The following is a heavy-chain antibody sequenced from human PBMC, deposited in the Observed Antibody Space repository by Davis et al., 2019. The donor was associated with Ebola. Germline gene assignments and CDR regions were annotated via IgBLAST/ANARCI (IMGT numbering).Heavy chain of an antibody. V-gene: IGHV1-46*01. CDR3: ARDGLDFWSGYYADY. D-gene: IGHD3-3*01. CDR2: INPSGGST. Sequence: ASVKVSCKASGYTFTSYYMHWVRQAPGQGLEWMGIINPSGGSTSYAQKFQGRVTMTRDTSTSTAYMELRSLRSDDTAVYYCARDGLDFWSGYYADYWGQGTLVTVSS. J-gene: IGHJ4*02. CDR1: GYTFTSYY.